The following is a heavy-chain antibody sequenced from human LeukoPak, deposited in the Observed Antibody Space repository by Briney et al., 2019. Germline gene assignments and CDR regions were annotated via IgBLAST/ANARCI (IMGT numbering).Heavy chain of an antibody. Sequence: PSETLSLTCTVSGGSISSYYWSWIRQPPGKGLEWIGYIYYSGSTNYNPSLKSRVTISVDTSKNQFSLKLSSVTAADTAVYYCARDFRANYYDSSGYTLYNWFDPWGQGPLVTVSS. J-gene: IGHJ5*02. CDR2: IYYSGST. CDR3: ARDFRANYYDSSGYTLYNWFDP. D-gene: IGHD3-22*01. CDR1: GGSISSYY. V-gene: IGHV4-59*01.